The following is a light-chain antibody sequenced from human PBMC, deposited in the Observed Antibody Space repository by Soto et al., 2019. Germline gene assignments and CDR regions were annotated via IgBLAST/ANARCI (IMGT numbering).Light chain of an antibody. CDR1: SSNIGSHV. Sequence: LTQPPSASGTPGQRVTISCSGSSSNIGSHVVYWYQQLAGTAPKLLMYNNNQRPSGVPDRFSGSKSGTSASLAISGLQSEDEADYYCAVWDDSLDGWVFGGGTKVTVL. CDR2: NNN. CDR3: AVWDDSLDGWV. J-gene: IGLJ3*02. V-gene: IGLV1-44*01.